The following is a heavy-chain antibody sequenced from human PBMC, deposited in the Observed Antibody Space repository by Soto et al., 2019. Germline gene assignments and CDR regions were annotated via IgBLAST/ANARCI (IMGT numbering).Heavy chain of an antibody. CDR2: ISAYNGNT. CDR3: AERDPPSLN. V-gene: IGHV1-18*01. Sequence: QVQLVQSGAEVKKPGASVKVSCKASGYTFTSYGISWVRQAPGQGLEWMGWISAYNGNTNYAQKLQGRVTMTTDTTPNTAHLGPKGLRTDDPGGFYLAERDPPSLNWGQGNLGTLSS. CDR1: GYTFTSYG. J-gene: IGHJ1*01. D-gene: IGHD2-2*01.